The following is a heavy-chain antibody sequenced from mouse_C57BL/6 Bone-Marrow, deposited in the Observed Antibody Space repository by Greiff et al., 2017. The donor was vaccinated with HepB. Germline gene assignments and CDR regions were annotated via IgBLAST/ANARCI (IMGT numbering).Heavy chain of an antibody. CDR1: GFSLTSYA. D-gene: IGHD2-4*01. Sequence: VKLTESGPGLVAPSQSLSITCTVSGFSLTSYAISWVRQPPGKGLEWLGVIWTGGGTNYNSALKSRLSISKDNSKSQVFLKMNSLQTDDTARYYCARKAGDYDGGGFDYWGQGTTLTVSS. J-gene: IGHJ2*01. CDR2: IWTGGGT. CDR3: ARKAGDYDGGGFDY. V-gene: IGHV2-9-1*01.